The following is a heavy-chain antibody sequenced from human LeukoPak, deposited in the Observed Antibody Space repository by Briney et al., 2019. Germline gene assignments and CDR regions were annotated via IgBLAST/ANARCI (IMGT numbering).Heavy chain of an antibody. D-gene: IGHD2-2*01. CDR1: GFTFSSYS. Sequence: PGGSLRLSCAASGFTFSSYSMNWVRQAPGKGLEWVSSISSSSSYTYYADSVKGRFTISRDNSKNTLYLQMNSLRAEDTAVYYCARPAAHHYCYYGMDVWGKGTTVTVSS. V-gene: IGHV3-21*04. J-gene: IGHJ6*04. CDR3: ARPAAHHYCYYGMDV. CDR2: ISSSSSYT.